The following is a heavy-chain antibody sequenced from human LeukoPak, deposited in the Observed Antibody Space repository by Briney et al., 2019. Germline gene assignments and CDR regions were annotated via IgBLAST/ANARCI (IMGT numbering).Heavy chain of an antibody. J-gene: IGHJ4*02. V-gene: IGHV4-39*01. Sequence: SETLSLTCSVSGGSISSSNYYWAWIRQPPGKGLQWIGSIFYSGSTYYNPSLKSRVTISVDTSKNQFSLKLSSVTAADTAVYYCARLILTGYYIVYWGQGTLVTVSS. CDR2: IFYSGST. CDR3: ARLILTGYYIVY. CDR1: GGSISSSNYY. D-gene: IGHD3-9*01.